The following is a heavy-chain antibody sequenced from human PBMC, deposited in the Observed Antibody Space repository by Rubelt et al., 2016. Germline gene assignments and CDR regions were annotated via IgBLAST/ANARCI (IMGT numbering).Heavy chain of an antibody. V-gene: IGHV3-7*01. Sequence: EVQLVESGGGLAQPGGSLRLSCAASGFTFSGSWMSWVRQAPGKGLEWVANIKQDGSERNHVDSVKGRFTISRDNAKNSLYLQMSSLRDDDTAVYYCGRDDYWGQGTLVTVSS. CDR1: GFTFSGSW. CDR3: GRDDY. CDR2: IKQDGSER. J-gene: IGHJ4*02.